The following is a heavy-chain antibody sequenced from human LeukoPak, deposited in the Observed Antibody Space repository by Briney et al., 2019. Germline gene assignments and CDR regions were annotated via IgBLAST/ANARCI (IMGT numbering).Heavy chain of an antibody. CDR2: ISGRGSST. D-gene: IGHD6-19*01. Sequence: GSLRLSCAASGFIFSSYALNWVRQTSGKGVEWVSGISGRGSSTFYAHPVRARFTIPRNNPKNTLYLKMNSRRAEDRALYYWEKEPDSRGGFYFDYGGQGPLVTVSS. V-gene: IGHV3-23*01. J-gene: IGHJ4*02. CDR1: GFIFSSYA. CDR3: EKEPDSRGGFYFDY.